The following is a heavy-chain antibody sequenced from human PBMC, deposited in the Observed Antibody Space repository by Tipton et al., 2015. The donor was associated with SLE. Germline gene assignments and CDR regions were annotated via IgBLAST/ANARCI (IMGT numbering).Heavy chain of an antibody. CDR1: GGSISSSSYY. CDR3: ARVPSVVVPAAIFDY. CDR2: IYYSGST. V-gene: IGHV4-39*07. J-gene: IGHJ4*02. D-gene: IGHD2-2*01. Sequence: TLSLTCTVSGGSISSSSYYWGWIRQPPGKGLEWFGSIYYSGSTYYNPSLKSRVTISVDTSKNQFSLKLSSVTAADTAVYYCARVPSVVVPAAIFDYWGQGALDTVSS.